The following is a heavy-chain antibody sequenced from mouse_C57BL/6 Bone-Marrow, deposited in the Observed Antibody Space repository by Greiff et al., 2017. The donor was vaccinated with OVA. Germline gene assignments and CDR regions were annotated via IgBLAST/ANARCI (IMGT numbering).Heavy chain of an antibody. V-gene: IGHV5-12*01. J-gene: IGHJ4*01. CDR3: ARHELFYYAMDD. Sequence: EVMLVESGGGLVQPGGSLKLSCAASGFTFSDYYMYWVRQTPEKRLEWVAYISNGGGSTYYPDTVKGRFTISRDNAKNTLYLQMSRLKSEDTAMYYCARHELFYYAMDDWGQGTSVTVSS. CDR2: ISNGGGST. CDR1: GFTFSDYY.